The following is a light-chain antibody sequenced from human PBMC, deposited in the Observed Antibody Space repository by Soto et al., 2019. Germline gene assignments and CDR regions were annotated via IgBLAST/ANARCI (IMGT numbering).Light chain of an antibody. CDR2: LNSDGSH. CDR3: QTWGTGAWV. Sequence: QLVLTQSPSASASLGASVKLTCTLSSGYSSYAIAWYQQQPEKGPRYLMNLNSDGSHSKGDGIPDRFSGSSSGAEHYLTISSLQSEDEADYYCQTWGTGAWVFGGGTKLTVL. CDR1: SGYSSYA. V-gene: IGLV4-69*01. J-gene: IGLJ3*02.